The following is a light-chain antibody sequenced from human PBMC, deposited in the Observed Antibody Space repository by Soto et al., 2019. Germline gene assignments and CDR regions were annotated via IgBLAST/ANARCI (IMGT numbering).Light chain of an antibody. CDR1: QSVSRSY. J-gene: IGKJ1*01. Sequence: EIVLTQSPVTLSLSPGERATLSCRASQSVSRSYLAWYQQKPGQAPRLLIYGASSRATGIPDRFSGSVSATDFTLTISSLAPEDFAAYYCKQYDSSPVTFGQGTKVEIK. V-gene: IGKV3-20*01. CDR3: KQYDSSPVT. CDR2: GAS.